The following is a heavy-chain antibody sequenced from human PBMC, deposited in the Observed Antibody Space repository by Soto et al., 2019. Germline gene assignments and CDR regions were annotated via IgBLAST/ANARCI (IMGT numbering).Heavy chain of an antibody. V-gene: IGHV1-18*04. D-gene: IGHD3-3*01. Sequence: ASVKVSCKASGYTFTSYGISWVRQAPGQGLEWMGWISAYNGNTNYAQKLQGRVTMTTDTSTSTAYMELRSLRSDGTAVYYCARDEISAITIFGVVRPYYFDYWGQVTLVTVSS. CDR3: ARDEISAITIFGVVRPYYFDY. J-gene: IGHJ4*02. CDR2: ISAYNGNT. CDR1: GYTFTSYG.